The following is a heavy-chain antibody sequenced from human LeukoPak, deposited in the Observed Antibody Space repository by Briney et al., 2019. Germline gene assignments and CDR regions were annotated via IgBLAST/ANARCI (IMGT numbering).Heavy chain of an antibody. V-gene: IGHV4-39*01. J-gene: IGHJ4*02. CDR1: GGSISSSSYY. Sequence: PSETLSLTCTVSGGSISSSSYYWGWIRQPPGKGLEWIGSIYYSGSTYYSPSLKSRVTISADTSKNQFSLKLSSVTAADTAVYYCARLGYCSSTSCYTNFDYWGQGTLVTVSS. D-gene: IGHD2-2*02. CDR2: IYYSGST. CDR3: ARLGYCSSTSCYTNFDY.